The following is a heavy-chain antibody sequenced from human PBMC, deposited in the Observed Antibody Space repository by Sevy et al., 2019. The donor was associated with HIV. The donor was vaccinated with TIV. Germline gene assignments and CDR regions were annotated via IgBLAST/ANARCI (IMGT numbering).Heavy chain of an antibody. J-gene: IGHJ3*02. Sequence: ASVNLSCKASGYTFTSYGISWVRQAPGQGLEWMGWISAYNGNRNYAQKLQGRVTMTTDTSTSTAYMELRSLRSDDTAVYYCASGYYDYVWGSYSPVYASDIWGQGTMVTVSS. D-gene: IGHD3-16*01. CDR3: ASGYYDYVWGSYSPVYASDI. V-gene: IGHV1-18*04. CDR2: ISAYNGNR. CDR1: GYTFTSYG.